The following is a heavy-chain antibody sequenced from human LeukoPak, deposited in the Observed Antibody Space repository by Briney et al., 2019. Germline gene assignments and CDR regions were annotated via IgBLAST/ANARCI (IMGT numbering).Heavy chain of an antibody. J-gene: IGHJ4*02. Sequence: SGGSLSLSCAASGFTFSDYYMSWIRQAPGKGLEWVSYISNSGSAIYTADSVKGRFTISRDNAKNSLYLQMNSLRAEDTAVYYCVRYLGGEDYGALSYWGQGTLVTVSS. CDR1: GFTFSDYY. CDR3: VRYLGGEDYGALSY. CDR2: ISNSGSAI. V-gene: IGHV3-11*01. D-gene: IGHD4-17*01.